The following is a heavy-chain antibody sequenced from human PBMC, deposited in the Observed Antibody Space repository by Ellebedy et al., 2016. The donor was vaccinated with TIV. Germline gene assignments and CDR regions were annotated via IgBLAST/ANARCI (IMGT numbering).Heavy chain of an antibody. CDR2: ISGSGSST. J-gene: IGHJ4*02. D-gene: IGHD4-17*01. V-gene: IGHV3-23*01. Sequence: GESLKISCAASGFTFSGYAMTWVRQAPGKGLEWLSGISGSGSSTYYADSVRGRFTISRDNSNNTLYLQMNSLRAEDTAVYYCAQEITTVPTQRKNYWGQGTLVSVSS. CDR1: GFTFSGYA. CDR3: AQEITTVPTQRKNY.